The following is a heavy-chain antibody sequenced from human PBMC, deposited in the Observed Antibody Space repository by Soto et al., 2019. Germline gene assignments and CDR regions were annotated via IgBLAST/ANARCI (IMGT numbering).Heavy chain of an antibody. CDR2: ISYDGSNK. D-gene: IGHD2-15*01. V-gene: IGHV3-30*18. CDR3: AKGDVAEY. CDR1: EFTFSSYG. Sequence: QVQLVESGGGVVQPGRSLRLSCAASEFTFSSYGMHWVRQAPGKGLEWVAVISYDGSNKYYADSVKGRFTISRDNSKNTLYLQMNSLRAEDTAVYYCAKGDVAEYWGQGTLVTVSS. J-gene: IGHJ4*02.